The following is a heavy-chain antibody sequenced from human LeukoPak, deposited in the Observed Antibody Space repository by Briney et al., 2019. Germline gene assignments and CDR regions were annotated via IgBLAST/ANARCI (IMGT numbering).Heavy chain of an antibody. CDR3: GRLDDYDYSAW. V-gene: IGHV4-38-2*02. Sequence: SETLSLTCTVSDYSISSGYYWGWIRQPPGKGLEWTGSIFQSGHTYYSPSLKSRVTISVDTSKNQFSLKLNSVTAADTAVYFCGRLDDYDYSAWWGQGILVTVSS. J-gene: IGHJ4*02. CDR1: DYSISSGYY. D-gene: IGHD3-22*01. CDR2: IFQSGHT.